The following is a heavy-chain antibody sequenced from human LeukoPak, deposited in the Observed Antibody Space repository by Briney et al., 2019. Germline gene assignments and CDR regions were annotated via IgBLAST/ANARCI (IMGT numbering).Heavy chain of an antibody. CDR3: ASTVRYFDWLPQFDY. V-gene: IGHV1-2*02. J-gene: IGHJ4*02. CDR2: INPNSGGT. D-gene: IGHD3-9*01. Sequence: ASVKVSCKASGYTFTGYYMHWVRQAPGQGLEWMGWINPNSGGTNYAQMFQGRVTMTRDTSISTAYMELSRLRSDDTAVYYCASTVRYFDWLPQFDYWGQGTLVTVSS. CDR1: GYTFTGYY.